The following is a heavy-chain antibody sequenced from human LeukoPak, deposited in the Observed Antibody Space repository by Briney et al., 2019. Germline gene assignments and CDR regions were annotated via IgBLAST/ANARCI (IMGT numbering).Heavy chain of an antibody. J-gene: IGHJ3*02. V-gene: IGHV3-21*01. CDR3: ARDQSYGDYPDAFDI. Sequence: GGSLRLSCAASGFTFSSYWMNWARQAPGKGLEWVSSISSSSSYIYYADSVKGRFTISRDNAKNSLYLQMNSLRAEDTAVYYCARDQSYGDYPDAFDIWGQGTMVTVSS. D-gene: IGHD4-17*01. CDR1: GFTFSSYW. CDR2: ISSSSSYI.